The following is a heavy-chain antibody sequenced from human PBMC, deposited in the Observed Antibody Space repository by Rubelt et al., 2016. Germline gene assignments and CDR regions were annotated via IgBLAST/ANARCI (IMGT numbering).Heavy chain of an antibody. CDR2: IHYSGDT. CDR3: ARDRSNRACWFDT. V-gene: IGHV4-31*03. Sequence: QVQLQESGPGLVKPSETLSLTCTVSGGSISSGGYYWSWIRQHPGKGLEWIGYIHYSGDTYYNPSLKSRGIISVDTYKNQFSLKLTSVTAADTAVYYCARDRSNRACWFDTWGQGTQVTVSS. CDR1: GGSISSGGYY. J-gene: IGHJ5*02.